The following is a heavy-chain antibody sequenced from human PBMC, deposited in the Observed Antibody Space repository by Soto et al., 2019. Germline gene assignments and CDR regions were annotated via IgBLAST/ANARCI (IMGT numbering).Heavy chain of an antibody. D-gene: IGHD3-9*01. CDR2: VYNSGST. V-gene: IGHV4-61*01. J-gene: IGHJ2*01. CDR1: GGSVSGGSYC. CDR3: ARVPLTTYSDL. Sequence: QVQLQESGPGLVKPSETLSLTCTASGGSVSGGSYCWSWIRQPPGKGLECIGYVYNSGSTTYNPSRNSRVTISGDTSKNQFPLGLSSVTAADTAVYYCARVPLTTYSDLWGRGTLVTVSS.